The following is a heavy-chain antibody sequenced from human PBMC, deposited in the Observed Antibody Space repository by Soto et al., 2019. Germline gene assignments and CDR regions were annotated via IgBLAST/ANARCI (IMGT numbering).Heavy chain of an antibody. Sequence: GGSLRLSCTASGFTVSSNYMSWVRQAPGKGLEWVSVIYSGGSTYYADSVKGRFTISRDNSKNTLYLQMNSLRAEDTAVYYCAREIVVPATKGKSMDVWGQGTTVTVSS. CDR3: AREIVVPATKGKSMDV. D-gene: IGHD2-2*01. J-gene: IGHJ6*02. CDR2: IYSGGST. CDR1: GFTVSSNY. V-gene: IGHV3-53*01.